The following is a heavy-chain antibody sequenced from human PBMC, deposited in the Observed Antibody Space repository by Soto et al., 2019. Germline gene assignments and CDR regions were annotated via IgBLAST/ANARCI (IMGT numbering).Heavy chain of an antibody. J-gene: IGHJ6*02. CDR2: INPYSGNT. D-gene: IGHD3-16*01. Sequence: QVQLVQSGDEVRKPGSSVKVSCKASGYIFVNYGIAWVRQAPGQGLEWLGWINPYSGNTHYASKVQGRLTMTTDTSTSTAYMDLGSLTSDDTAVYYCAMVDNYVTPTPQDVSGQGTTVTVSS. CDR1: GYIFVNYG. V-gene: IGHV1-18*01. CDR3: AMVDNYVTPTPQDV.